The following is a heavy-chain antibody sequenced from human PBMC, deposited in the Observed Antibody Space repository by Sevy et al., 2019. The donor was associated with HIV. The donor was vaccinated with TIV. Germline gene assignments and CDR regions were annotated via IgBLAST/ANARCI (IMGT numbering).Heavy chain of an antibody. CDR1: GFTFNLYS. CDR2: ISGSSRYI. J-gene: IGHJ4*02. D-gene: IGHD2-21*02. V-gene: IGHV3-21*06. CDR3: ARGRGDPRADCFDH. Sequence: GGSLRLSCAASGFTFNLYSMNWVRQAPGNGLEWVSSISGSSRYIFYADSVRGRFTISRDNAKNSLYLQMHSLRADDTAVYYCARGRGDPRADCFDHSGQGTLVTVSS.